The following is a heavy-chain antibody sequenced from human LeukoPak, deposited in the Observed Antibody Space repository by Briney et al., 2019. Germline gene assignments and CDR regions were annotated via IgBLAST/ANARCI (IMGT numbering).Heavy chain of an antibody. CDR3: VGDSNGYYALDS. V-gene: IGHV3-11*01. Sequence: GGSLTLSCAASGFTFSDYYMSWIRQAPGKGLEWVSYISSSGSTIYYADSVKGRFTISRDNAKNSLYLQMNSLRAEDTAVYYCVGDSNGYYALDSWSQGHLVTVSS. CDR1: GFTFSDYY. CDR2: ISSSGSTI. J-gene: IGHJ4*02. D-gene: IGHD3-22*01.